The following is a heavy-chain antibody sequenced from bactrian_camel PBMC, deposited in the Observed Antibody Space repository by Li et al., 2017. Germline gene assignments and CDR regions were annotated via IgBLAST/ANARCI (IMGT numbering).Heavy chain of an antibody. Sequence: DVQLVESGGGSVQAGGSLRLTCTTSGFDYRTFYTDYCVGWFRQGPGPEREGVAGIYPFGQGSPYYANSVKGRFTISRDEAKNTVYLQMNSLKSEDTALYYCATDAGMGPRRRYNNWGKGTQVTVS. CDR2: IYPFGQGSP. D-gene: IGHD1*01. CDR1: GFDYRTFY. CDR3: ATDAGMGPRRRYNN. V-gene: IGHV3S40*01. J-gene: IGHJ4*01.